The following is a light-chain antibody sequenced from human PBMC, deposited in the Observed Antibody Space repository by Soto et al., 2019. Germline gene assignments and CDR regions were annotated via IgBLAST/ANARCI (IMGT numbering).Light chain of an antibody. CDR3: QSAEANGTYWV. CDR1: ALPKQY. Sequence: SYELTQPPSVTVSPGQTARITCSGDALPKQYAYWYQQKSGQAPILVMLKDTVRPAGIPARFSGSTSGTTVALTVTGVQPEDEADYFCQSAEANGTYWVFGGGTQLTVL. CDR2: KDT. J-gene: IGLJ3*02. V-gene: IGLV3-25*03.